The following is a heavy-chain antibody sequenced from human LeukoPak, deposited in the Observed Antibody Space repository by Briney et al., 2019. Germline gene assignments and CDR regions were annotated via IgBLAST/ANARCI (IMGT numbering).Heavy chain of an antibody. CDR1: GFTSSSYG. D-gene: IGHD1-26*01. Sequence: GGSLRLSCAASGFTSSSYGMHWVRQAPGKGLEWVAVMSYDGSNIYYVDSVKGRFTISRDNSKNTLYLQMNSLRVEDTAVYYCAKAVGATKWPLPFDYWGQGPLVTVSS. V-gene: IGHV3-30*18. J-gene: IGHJ4*01. CDR3: AKAVGATKWPLPFDY. CDR2: MSYDGSNI.